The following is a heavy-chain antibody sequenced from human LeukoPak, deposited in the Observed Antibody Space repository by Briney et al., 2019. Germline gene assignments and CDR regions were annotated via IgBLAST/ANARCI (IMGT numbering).Heavy chain of an antibody. V-gene: IGHV3-7*03. CDR2: VNRDGSET. J-gene: IGHJ6*02. CDR1: GFTFSSYW. Sequence: GGSLRLSCAAPGFTFSSYWMTWVRQVPGRGPEWVANVNRDGSETYYLDSVKGRFTISKDNAKNSLYLQMNSLRAEDTALYHCARNNAMDVWGQGTTVIVSS. D-gene: IGHD2-8*01. CDR3: ARNNAMDV.